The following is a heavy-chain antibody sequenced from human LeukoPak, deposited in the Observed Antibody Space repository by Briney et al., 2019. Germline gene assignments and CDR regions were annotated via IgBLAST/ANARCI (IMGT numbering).Heavy chain of an antibody. V-gene: IGHV3-30-3*01. CDR3: AAGSGSYYPDYYGMDD. J-gene: IGHJ6*02. Sequence: GGSLRLSCAASGFTFSSYAMHWVRQAPGKGLEWVAVISYDGSNKYYADSVKGRFTISRDNSKNTLYLQMNSLRAEDTAVYYCAAGSGSYYPDYYGMDDWGQGTTVTVSS. CDR1: GFTFSSYA. D-gene: IGHD3-10*01. CDR2: ISYDGSNK.